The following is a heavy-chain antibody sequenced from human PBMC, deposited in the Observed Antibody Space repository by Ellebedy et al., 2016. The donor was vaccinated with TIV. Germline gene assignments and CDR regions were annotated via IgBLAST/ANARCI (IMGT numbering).Heavy chain of an antibody. CDR3: ARTLEYGDNYYLDY. D-gene: IGHD4-23*01. J-gene: IGHJ4*02. V-gene: IGHV1-3*01. Sequence: ASVKVSXXGSGYSFTAFTIHWLRQAPGQRLEWMGWIVAGSGNTRSSQRFQGRVSFTRGASARISYMFLSSLRSEDTAVYYCARTLEYGDNYYLDYWGQGTLVTVSS. CDR2: IVAGSGNT. CDR1: GYSFTAFT.